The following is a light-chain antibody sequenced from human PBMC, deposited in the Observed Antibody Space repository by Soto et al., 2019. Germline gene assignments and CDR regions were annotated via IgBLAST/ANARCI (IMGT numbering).Light chain of an antibody. CDR3: QKYNSAPHT. Sequence: DIQMTQSPSSLSASVGDRVTITCRTRQDISNYLAWYQQKPGKVPKLLIYAASTSQSGVPSRFSGGGSGTDFSLTISSLQPEDVATYYCQKYNSAPHTFGGGTKVEIQ. CDR2: AAS. V-gene: IGKV1-27*01. J-gene: IGKJ4*01. CDR1: QDISNY.